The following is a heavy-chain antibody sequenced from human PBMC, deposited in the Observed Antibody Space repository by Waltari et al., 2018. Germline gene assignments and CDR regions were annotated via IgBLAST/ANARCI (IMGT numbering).Heavy chain of an antibody. J-gene: IGHJ4*02. CDR1: GGSFSGYY. Sequence: QVLLQQWGAGLLKPSETLSLTCAVYGGSFSGYYWTWIRQPPGKGLEWIGYIRQSGCTNYNQSLKIRVTMAVATTKNQFSLNLSSVTAADTAVYYCARGRNYTGHLPDYWGQGNMVTVSS. CDR3: ARGRNYTGHLPDY. V-gene: IGHV4-34*01. D-gene: IGHD1-7*01. CDR2: IRQSGCT.